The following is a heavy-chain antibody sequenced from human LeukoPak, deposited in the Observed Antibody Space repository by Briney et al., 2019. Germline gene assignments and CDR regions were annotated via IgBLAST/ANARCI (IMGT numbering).Heavy chain of an antibody. Sequence: GGSLRLSCAASGFTFSIHAMNWVRQAPGKGLEWVAVIWYDGSNKYYADSVKGRFTISRDNSKNTLYLQMNSLRAEDTAVYYCARDRSYYDSSGYLNYWGQGTLVTVSS. CDR3: ARDRSYYDSSGYLNY. D-gene: IGHD3-22*01. CDR2: IWYDGSNK. V-gene: IGHV3-33*08. CDR1: GFTFSIHA. J-gene: IGHJ4*02.